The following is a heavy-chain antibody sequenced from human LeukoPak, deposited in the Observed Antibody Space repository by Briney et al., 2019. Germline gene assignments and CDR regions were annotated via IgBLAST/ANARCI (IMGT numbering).Heavy chain of an antibody. CDR1: GFSFISYA. Sequence: GGSLRLSCAASGFSFISYAMHWVRQAPGKGLEWVAGTSYDGSNKYYADSVKGRFTISRDNSKSTLYLEMNSLRAEDTAVYYCARGDHHDSSGYYRGFDYWGQGTLVTVSS. V-gene: IGHV3-30-3*01. D-gene: IGHD3-22*01. CDR2: TSYDGSNK. J-gene: IGHJ4*02. CDR3: ARGDHHDSSGYYRGFDY.